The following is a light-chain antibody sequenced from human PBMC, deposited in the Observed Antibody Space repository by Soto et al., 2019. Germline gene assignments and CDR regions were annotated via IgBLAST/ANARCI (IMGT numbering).Light chain of an antibody. J-gene: IGKJ2*01. V-gene: IGKV1-5*01. CDR2: DAS. Sequence: IQMTQSPSTLSASVGDRVTITCRASQTIGNWLAWYQQKTGKAPKLLIYDASSLERGVPSRFSGSRSGTEFTLTISSLQPDDFATYYCKQYDSYSYTFGQGTKVDIK. CDR1: QTIGNW. CDR3: KQYDSYSYT.